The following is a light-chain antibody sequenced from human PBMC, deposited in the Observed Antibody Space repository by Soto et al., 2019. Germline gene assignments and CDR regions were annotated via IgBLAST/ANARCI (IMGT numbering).Light chain of an antibody. CDR1: EIVSGAY. J-gene: IGKJ4*01. V-gene: IGKV3-20*01. CDR2: GAS. Sequence: EIVLMQSPGTLSLSPGERATLSCRASEIVSGAYLTWYQQKPNQAPRLLIYGASSRATGIPDRFSGSGSGRDFTLTIRSLESEDSAVYYCQQYDGSVLTFGGGTKVDIK. CDR3: QQYDGSVLT.